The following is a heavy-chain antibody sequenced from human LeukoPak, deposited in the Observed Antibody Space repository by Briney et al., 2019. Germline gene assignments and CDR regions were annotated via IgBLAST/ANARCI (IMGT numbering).Heavy chain of an antibody. Sequence: PSETLSLTCTVSGGSISSSSYYWSWIRQPPGKGLEWIGEINHSGSTNYNPSLKSRVTISLDTSKNQFSLKLSSVTAADTAVYYCARGVYDSSGYYYGMDVWGQGTTVTVSS. CDR2: INHSGST. J-gene: IGHJ6*02. D-gene: IGHD3-22*01. CDR3: ARGVYDSSGYYYGMDV. V-gene: IGHV4-39*07. CDR1: GGSISSSSYY.